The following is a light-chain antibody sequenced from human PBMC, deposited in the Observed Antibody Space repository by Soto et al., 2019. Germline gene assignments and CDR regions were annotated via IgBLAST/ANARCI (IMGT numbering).Light chain of an antibody. Sequence: ETVLTQSPATLSVSPGERVTLSCRASQSVFSYLAWYQQKTGQAPRLLIYDTSVRATGIPVRFSGSGSGTDFSLTISSLEPEDFAVYFWQQRINWPLTFGGGTKVEIK. CDR2: DTS. J-gene: IGKJ4*01. V-gene: IGKV3-11*01. CDR3: QQRINWPLT. CDR1: QSVFSY.